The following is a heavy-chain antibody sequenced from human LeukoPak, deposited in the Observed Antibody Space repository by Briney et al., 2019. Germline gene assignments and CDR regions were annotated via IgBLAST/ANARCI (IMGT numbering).Heavy chain of an antibody. CDR1: GFTFSDYY. J-gene: IGHJ4*02. CDR3: ARPYSSSWYFDY. Sequence: PGGSLRLSCAASGFTFSDYYMSWVRQAPGKGLEWVSYISSSGSTIYYADSVKGRFTISRDNAKNSLYLQMNSLRAEDTAVYYCARPYSSSWYFDYWGQGTLVTVSS. CDR2: ISSSGSTI. V-gene: IGHV3-11*01. D-gene: IGHD6-13*01.